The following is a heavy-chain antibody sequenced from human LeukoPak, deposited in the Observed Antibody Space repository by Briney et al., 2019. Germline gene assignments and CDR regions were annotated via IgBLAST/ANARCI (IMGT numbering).Heavy chain of an antibody. J-gene: IGHJ4*02. D-gene: IGHD3-22*01. CDR1: GGSFSGYY. CDR2: INHSGST. CDR3: TVRDSSGSLIFDY. Sequence: PSETLSLTCAVYGGSFSGYYWSWIRQPPGKGLGWIGEINHSGSTNYNPSLKSRVTISVDTSKNQFSLKLSSVTAADTAVYYCTVRDSSGSLIFDYWGQGTLVTVSS. V-gene: IGHV4-34*01.